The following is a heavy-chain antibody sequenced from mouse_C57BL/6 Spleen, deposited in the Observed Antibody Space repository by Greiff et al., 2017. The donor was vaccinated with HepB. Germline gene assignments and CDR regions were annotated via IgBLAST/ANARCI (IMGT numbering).Heavy chain of an antibody. CDR1: GYTFTSYT. CDR2: INPSSGYT. D-gene: IGHD2-4*01. V-gene: IGHV1-4*01. CDR3: ARSYYDYDEGYYAMDY. Sequence: VHLVESGAELARPGASVKMSCKASGYTFTSYTMHWVKQRPGQGLEWIGYINPSSGYTKYNQKFKDKATLTADKSSSTAYMQLSSLTSEDSAVYYCARSYYDYDEGYYAMDYWGQGTSVTVSS. J-gene: IGHJ4*01.